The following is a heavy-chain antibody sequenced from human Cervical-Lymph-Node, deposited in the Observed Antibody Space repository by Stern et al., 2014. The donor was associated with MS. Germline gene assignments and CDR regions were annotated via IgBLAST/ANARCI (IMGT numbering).Heavy chain of an antibody. D-gene: IGHD1-1*01. Sequence: EVQLVESGGGVIQPGGSLRLSCTASGFTVSRDYMTWVRQAPGKGLEWLSLITNVGSTFYTDSVKCRFTISRDDSKNTVYLHMTSLRAEDTAMYYCARDTSSPERSDWWGQGTLVTVSS. J-gene: IGHJ4*02. CDR3: ARDTSSPERSDW. CDR1: GFTVSRDY. V-gene: IGHV3-53*01. CDR2: ITNVGST.